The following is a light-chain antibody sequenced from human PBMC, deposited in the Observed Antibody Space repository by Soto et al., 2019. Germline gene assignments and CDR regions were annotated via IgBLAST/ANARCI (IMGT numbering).Light chain of an antibody. CDR2: TES. J-gene: IGKJ1*01. CDR1: QGISNY. Sequence: DIQMTQSPSSLSASVGDRVTITCRARQGISNYLAWYQQKPGKVPKLLIYTESTLQSGVPSWFSCSGSGTDITLTNSSRQPEDVATSYCQEYNNATWTFGQWTKVEIK. CDR3: QEYNNATWT. V-gene: IGKV1-27*01.